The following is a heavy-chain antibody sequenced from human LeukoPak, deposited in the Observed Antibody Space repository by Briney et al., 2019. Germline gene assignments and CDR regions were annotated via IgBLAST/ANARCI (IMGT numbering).Heavy chain of an antibody. Sequence: PSETLSLTCTVSGGSISSSSYYWGWIRQPPGKGLEWIGSIYYSGSTYYNPSLKSRVTISIDTSKKQFSLKVKSVTAADTAVYYCARLPLGAFGEVLNFDCWGQGTLVTVSS. CDR3: ARLPLGAFGEVLNFDC. CDR2: IYYSGST. CDR1: GGSISSSSYY. V-gene: IGHV4-39*01. J-gene: IGHJ4*02. D-gene: IGHD3-10*01.